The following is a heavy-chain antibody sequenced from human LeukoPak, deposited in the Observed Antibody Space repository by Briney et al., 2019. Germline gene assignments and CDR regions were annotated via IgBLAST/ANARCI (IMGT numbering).Heavy chain of an antibody. Sequence: GRSLRLSCAASGFTFTHYGMNWVRQSPGKGLEWVAVISYDGSNKYYADSVKGRFTISRDNSKNTLYLQMNSLRAEDTAVYYCARSFDPWGQGTLVTVSS. CDR2: ISYDGSNK. CDR3: ARSFDP. J-gene: IGHJ5*02. CDR1: GFTFTHYG. V-gene: IGHV3-30*19.